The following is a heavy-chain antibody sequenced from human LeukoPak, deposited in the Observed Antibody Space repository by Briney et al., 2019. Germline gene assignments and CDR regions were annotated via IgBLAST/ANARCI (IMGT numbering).Heavy chain of an antibody. D-gene: IGHD3-16*02. CDR1: GYSFTGYW. V-gene: IGHV5-10-1*01. CDR2: IAPSDTYP. Sequence: GESLKISCTGFGYSFTGYWINWVRQMPGKGLELMGTIAPSDTYPNYSPSFQGHVTISADKSINTAYLQWSSLKASDTAMYYCARLGASPFGGLISTYYGMDVWGQGTTVTVSS. CDR3: ARLGASPFGGLISTYYGMDV. J-gene: IGHJ6*02.